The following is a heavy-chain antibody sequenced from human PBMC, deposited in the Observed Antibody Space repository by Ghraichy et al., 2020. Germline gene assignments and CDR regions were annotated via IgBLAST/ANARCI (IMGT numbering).Heavy chain of an antibody. CDR1: GFTFGDYG. Sequence: SCTASGFTFGDYGMSWVRQAPGKGLEWVGIIRSKAYGGTTEYAASVKGRFTISRDDSKSIAYLQMNSLKTEDTAVYFCCRDTSSWSYYFDYWGQGTLVTVSS. CDR2: IRSKAYGGTT. CDR3: CRDTSSWSYYFDY. D-gene: IGHD6-13*01. V-gene: IGHV3-49*04. J-gene: IGHJ4*02.